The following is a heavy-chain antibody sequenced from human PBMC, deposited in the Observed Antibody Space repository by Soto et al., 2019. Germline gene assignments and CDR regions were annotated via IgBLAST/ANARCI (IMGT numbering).Heavy chain of an antibody. V-gene: IGHV3-66*04. CDR3: ARHTTWTPRALYY. Sequence: EVQLVESGGGLVQPGGSLRLSCAASGFTVSSNYMSWVRQAPGKGLEWVSVIYSGGSTYYADSVKDRFTISRDNSKNTLYLQMNSLRAEDTAVYYCARHTTWTPRALYYWGQGTLVTVSS. J-gene: IGHJ4*02. D-gene: IGHD1-1*01. CDR2: IYSGGST. CDR1: GFTVSSNY.